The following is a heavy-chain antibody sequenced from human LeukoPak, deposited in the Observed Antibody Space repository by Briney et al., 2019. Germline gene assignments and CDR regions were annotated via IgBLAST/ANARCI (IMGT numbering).Heavy chain of an antibody. Sequence: GGSLRLSCAASGFTFSSYEMNWVRQAPGRGLEWVSYIGNTGRTIYYTNSVKGRFAISRDNAKNSLYLQMNSLRAEDTAIYYCVRGDRYFFDFWGQGTLVTVSS. CDR3: VRGDRYFFDF. CDR1: GFTFSSYE. CDR2: IGNTGRTI. V-gene: IGHV3-48*03. J-gene: IGHJ4*02.